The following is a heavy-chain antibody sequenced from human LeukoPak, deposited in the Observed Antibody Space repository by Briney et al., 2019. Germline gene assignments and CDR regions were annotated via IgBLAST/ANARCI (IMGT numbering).Heavy chain of an antibody. CDR1: GFTFSSYS. D-gene: IGHD5-12*01. CDR3: AKSHYDYAKGHFDY. J-gene: IGHJ4*02. V-gene: IGHV3-23*01. Sequence: GGSLRLSCAASGFTFSSYSMNWVRQAPGKGLEWVSAISGSGGSTYYADSVKGRFTISRDNSKNTLYLQMNSLRAEDTAVYYCAKSHYDYAKGHFDYWGQGTLVTVSS. CDR2: ISGSGGST.